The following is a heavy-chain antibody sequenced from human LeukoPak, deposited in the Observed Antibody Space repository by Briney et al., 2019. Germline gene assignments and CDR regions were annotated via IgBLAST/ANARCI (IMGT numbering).Heavy chain of an antibody. CDR1: GGSFKDNY. D-gene: IGHD3-3*01. CDR3: ARVPLRFLEPFDN. CDR2: INHSGTT. J-gene: IGHJ4*02. V-gene: IGHV4-34*01. Sequence: SETLSLTCAVYGGSFKDNYWSWIRQPPGKGLEWIGEINHSGTTNYNPSLKSRATMSLDTSKNQLSLKLNSVTAADTAVYYCARVPLRFLEPFDNWGQGTLVTVSS.